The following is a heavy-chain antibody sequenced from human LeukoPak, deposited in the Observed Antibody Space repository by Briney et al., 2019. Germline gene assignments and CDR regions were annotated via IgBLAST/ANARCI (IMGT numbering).Heavy chain of an antibody. CDR1: GGSIRSSGYY. D-gene: IGHD3-3*01. CDR2: IYYSGST. V-gene: IGHV4-39*01. CDR3: ASPTGDTYYGFWSGPRIQNDAFDI. J-gene: IGHJ3*02. Sequence: SETLSLTCTVPGGSIRSSGYYWGWIRQPPGKRLEWVGSIYYSGSTYYNPSLKSLVTISVDTSKNQFSLKLSSVTAADTAVYYEASPTGDTYYGFWSGPRIQNDAFDIWGQGTMVTVSS.